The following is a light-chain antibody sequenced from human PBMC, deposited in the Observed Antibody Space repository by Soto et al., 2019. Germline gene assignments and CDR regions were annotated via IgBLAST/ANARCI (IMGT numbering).Light chain of an antibody. Sequence: QSVLTQSPSASGTPGQRVTISCSGRTSNIGSNTVNWYQQLPGAAPKLLIHSNNQRPSGVPDRFSGSKSGTSASLAISGLQSEDEADYYCAAWDDSLNGGVFGGGTQLTVL. J-gene: IGLJ3*02. V-gene: IGLV1-44*01. CDR1: TSNIGSNT. CDR2: SNN. CDR3: AAWDDSLNGGV.